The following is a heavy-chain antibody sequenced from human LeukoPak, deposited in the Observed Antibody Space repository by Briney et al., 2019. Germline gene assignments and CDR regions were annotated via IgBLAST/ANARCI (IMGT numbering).Heavy chain of an antibody. CDR1: GFTFSSYG. J-gene: IGHJ5*02. V-gene: IGHV3-33*01. CDR2: IWYDGSKQ. D-gene: IGHD6-19*01. Sequence: GGSLRLSCAASGFTFSSYGMHWVRQAPGKGLEWVALIWYDGSKQYYADSVKSRFTISRDNSKNTLHLQMNSLRAEDTAVFYCARLIGWSRFDPWGQGALVTVSS. CDR3: ARLIGWSRFDP.